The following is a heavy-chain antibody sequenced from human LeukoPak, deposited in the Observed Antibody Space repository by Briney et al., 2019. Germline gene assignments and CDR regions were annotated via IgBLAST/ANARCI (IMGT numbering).Heavy chain of an antibody. CDR2: ISHSGST. Sequence: PSETLSLTCSVAGYSISSGYYWGWIRPPPGKGLEWIGSISHSGSTYYNPSLKSRVTISVDTSKNHFSLKLRSVTAADTAVYYCARDIGGAGYWGQGTLVTVSS. D-gene: IGHD6-19*01. CDR3: ARDIGGAGY. V-gene: IGHV4-38-2*02. CDR1: GYSISSGYY. J-gene: IGHJ4*02.